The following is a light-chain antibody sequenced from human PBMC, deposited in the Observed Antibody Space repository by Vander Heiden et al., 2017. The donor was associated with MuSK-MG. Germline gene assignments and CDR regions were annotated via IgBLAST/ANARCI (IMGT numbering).Light chain of an antibody. CDR2: KAS. J-gene: IGKJ2*01. CDR1: ESSITW. V-gene: IGKV1-5*03. Sequence: IQMTQSPSTLSASVGDRVTITCRASESSITWLAWHQQKPGKAPRLLIHKASTLDRGVPSRCTGGGSGTECTLIISSLQPDDFATYYCQQYKNYPFTFGQGTKLEI. CDR3: QQYKNYPFT.